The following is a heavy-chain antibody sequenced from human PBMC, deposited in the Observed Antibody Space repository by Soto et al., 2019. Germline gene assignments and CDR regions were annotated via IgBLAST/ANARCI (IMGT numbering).Heavy chain of an antibody. CDR2: ISAHNGNT. CDR1: GCTFTSYG. CDR3: ARGRYGDY. D-gene: IGHD1-1*01. Sequence: QVPLVQSGAEVKKPGASVKLSCKGSGCTFTSYGITWVRQAPGQGLEWMGWISAHNGNTDYAQKLQGRVTVTRDTSTSTAYMELRRLSSDDTAVYYCARGRYGDYWGQGALVTVSS. J-gene: IGHJ4*02. V-gene: IGHV1-18*01.